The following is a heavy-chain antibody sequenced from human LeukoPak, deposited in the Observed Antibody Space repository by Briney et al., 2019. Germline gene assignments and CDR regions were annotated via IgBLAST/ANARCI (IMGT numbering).Heavy chain of an antibody. CDR2: ISGSGGST. Sequence: GGSLRLSCAASGFTFSSYAMSWVRQAPEKGLEWVSAISGSGGSTYYADSVKGRFTISRDNSKNTLYLQMNSLRAEDTAVYYCAKASLSARSPGFDYWGQGTLVTVSS. J-gene: IGHJ4*02. V-gene: IGHV3-23*01. CDR1: GFTFSSYA. CDR3: AKASLSARSPGFDY. D-gene: IGHD3-16*01.